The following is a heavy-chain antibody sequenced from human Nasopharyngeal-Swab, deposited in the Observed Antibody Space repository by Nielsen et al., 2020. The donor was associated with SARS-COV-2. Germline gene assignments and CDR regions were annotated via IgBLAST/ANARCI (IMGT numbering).Heavy chain of an antibody. CDR3: ARDNLDYGDYNPEDYYYYYGMDV. CDR2: IWNDGSNK. D-gene: IGHD4-17*01. J-gene: IGHJ6*02. Sequence: GGSLGFSGEGLGFTLGSNGSTGVRKAQGKGRGGVAVIWNDGSNKYYADSVKGRFTISRDNSKNTLYLQMNSLRAEDTAVYYCARDNLDYGDYNPEDYYYYYGMDVWGQGTTVTVSS. CDR1: GFTLGSNG. V-gene: IGHV3-33*01.